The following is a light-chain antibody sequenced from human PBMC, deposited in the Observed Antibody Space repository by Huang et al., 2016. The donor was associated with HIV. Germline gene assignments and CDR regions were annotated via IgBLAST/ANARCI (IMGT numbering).Light chain of an antibody. CDR3: QQYGSSPLT. CDR2: GAS. V-gene: IGKV3-20*01. J-gene: IGKJ4*01. CDR1: QSVSSNF. Sequence: EIVLTQSPGTLSLSPGERVTLSCRASQSVSSNFLAWYQQKPGQAPRFLSYGASTRATGVPDRFSDSGSGTDFTLTISRLEPEDFAVYYCQQYGSSPLTFGGGTKVEIK.